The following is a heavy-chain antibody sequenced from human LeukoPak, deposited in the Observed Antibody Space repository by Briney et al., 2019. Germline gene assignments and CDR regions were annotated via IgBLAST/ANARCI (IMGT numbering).Heavy chain of an antibody. Sequence: GGSLRLSCAASGFTFSNYAMHWVRQAPGEGLEYVSAISSNGGSTYYADSVKGRFTISRDNSKNTLFLQMGSLRSEDTAVYYCARAPIAAAGTIVGSFDYWGQGTLVTVSS. CDR3: ARAPIAAAGTIVGSFDY. D-gene: IGHD6-13*01. CDR1: GFTFSNYA. CDR2: ISSNGGST. J-gene: IGHJ4*02. V-gene: IGHV3-64*02.